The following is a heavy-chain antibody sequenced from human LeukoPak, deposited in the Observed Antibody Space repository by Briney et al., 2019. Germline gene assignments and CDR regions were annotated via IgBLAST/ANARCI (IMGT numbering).Heavy chain of an antibody. J-gene: IGHJ3*02. CDR3: ARQSSGYFDAFDI. V-gene: IGHV4-39*01. D-gene: IGHD3-22*01. Sequence: SETLSLTCAVSGGSISSSSYYWGWIRQPPGKGLEWIGTIYYIGSPYYNPSLKSRVTISVDMSKTQFSLKMSSVTATDTAVYYCARQSSGYFDAFDIWGQGTMVTVSS. CDR1: GGSISSSSYY. CDR2: IYYIGSP.